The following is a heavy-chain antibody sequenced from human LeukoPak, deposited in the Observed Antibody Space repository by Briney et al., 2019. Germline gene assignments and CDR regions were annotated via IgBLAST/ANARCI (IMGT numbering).Heavy chain of an antibody. Sequence: NSSQTLSLTCSVSGGSISSGSYYWSWIRQPPGKGLEWIGYINFSGSTKSNSALESRVTISMDTSKNQFSLKLNSVTAADTAVYYCTRGGSADPFEHWGQGTLVTVSS. CDR3: TRGGSADPFEH. J-gene: IGHJ4*02. D-gene: IGHD1-26*01. CDR1: GGSISSGSYY. V-gene: IGHV4-61*09. CDR2: INFSGST.